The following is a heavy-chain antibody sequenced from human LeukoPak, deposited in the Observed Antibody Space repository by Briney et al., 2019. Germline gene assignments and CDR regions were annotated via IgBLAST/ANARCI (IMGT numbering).Heavy chain of an antibody. CDR1: GYTFTSYY. D-gene: IGHD1-26*01. J-gene: IGHJ4*02. V-gene: IGHV1-46*01. CDR3: ARRHKHYYQIDY. Sequence: ASVKVSCKPSGYTFTSYYLRWVRQAPGQGLEWIGMVNPSGGSTSYAQKFQGRVTMTRDTSTTTVYMELSSLRSDDTAVFYCARRHKHYYQIDYWGQGTLVTVSS. CDR2: VNPSGGST.